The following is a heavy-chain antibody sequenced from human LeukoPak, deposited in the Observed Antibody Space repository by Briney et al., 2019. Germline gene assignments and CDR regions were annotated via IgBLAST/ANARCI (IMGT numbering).Heavy chain of an antibody. CDR2: IYYSGST. CDR3: ASSTPPFYYFDY. CDR1: GGSISSYA. J-gene: IGHJ4*02. D-gene: IGHD2-15*01. V-gene: IGHV4-59*01. Sequence: SETLSLTCTVSGGSISSYAWSWIRQPPGKGLEWIGYIYYSGSTNYNPSLKSRVTISVDTSKNQFSLKLSSVTAADTAVYYCASSTPPFYYFDYWGQGILVTVSS.